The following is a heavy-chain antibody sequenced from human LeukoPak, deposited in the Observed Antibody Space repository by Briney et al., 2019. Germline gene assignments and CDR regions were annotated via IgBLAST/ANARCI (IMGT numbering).Heavy chain of an antibody. V-gene: IGHV1-18*01. D-gene: IGHD1-26*01. CDR2: ISAYNGNT. J-gene: IGHJ3*02. CDR1: GYTFTSYG. CDR3: ARDDGSSPFRDAFDI. Sequence: ASVKVSCKASGYTFTSYGTSWVRQAPGQGLEWMGWISAYNGNTNYAQKLQGRVTMATDTSTSTAYMELRSLRSDDTAVYYCARDDGSSPFRDAFDIWGQGTMVTVSS.